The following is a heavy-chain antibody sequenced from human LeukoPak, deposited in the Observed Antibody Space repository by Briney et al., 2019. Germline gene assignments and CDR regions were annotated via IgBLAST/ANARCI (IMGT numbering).Heavy chain of an antibody. CDR3: ARDRDYPRDQFDY. D-gene: IGHD4-17*01. CDR2: ITAAGNVP. CDR1: GFTFNSYA. Sequence: PGGSLRLSSTASGFTFNSYARAGVRRAPGQGREGVSTITAAGNVPWYSDSVRGRFTISRDNSENTVYLQMNGLRVEDTARYYCARDRDYPRDQFDYWGQGTVVSVSS. V-gene: IGHV3-23*01. J-gene: IGHJ4*02.